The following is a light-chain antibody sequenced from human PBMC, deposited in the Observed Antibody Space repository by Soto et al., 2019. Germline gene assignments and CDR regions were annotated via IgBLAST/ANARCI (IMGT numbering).Light chain of an antibody. Sequence: DIQMTQAPSTLSASVGDRVTITCRASQSINAWLAWYQQKPGKAPKLLIYDVSTLDSGVPSRFSGSASGTEFTLTISSLESDDFATYYCQQYDEYPYTFGQGTRLEIK. CDR2: DVS. CDR3: QQYDEYPYT. V-gene: IGKV1-5*01. CDR1: QSINAW. J-gene: IGKJ5*01.